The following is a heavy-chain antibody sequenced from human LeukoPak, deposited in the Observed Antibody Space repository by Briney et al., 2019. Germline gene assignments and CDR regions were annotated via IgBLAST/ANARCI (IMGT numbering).Heavy chain of an antibody. CDR1: GYTFATYD. V-gene: IGHV1-8*02. Sequence: ASVKVSCKASGYTFATYDINWVRQATGQGLEWMGWMNPNSDNTAYAQKFQGRVTMTRDTSISTAYLELRSLTSEDTAVYYCARGPRDTNYGDSWGQGTLGTVSS. J-gene: IGHJ1*01. CDR3: ARGPRDTNYGDS. CDR2: MNPNSDNT. D-gene: IGHD4-17*01.